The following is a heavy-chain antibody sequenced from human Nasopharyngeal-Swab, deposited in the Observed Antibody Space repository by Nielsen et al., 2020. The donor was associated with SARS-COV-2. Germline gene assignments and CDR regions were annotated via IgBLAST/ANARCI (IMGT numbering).Heavy chain of an antibody. Sequence: GESLKISCIASGFAFRDYYMAWIRQAPGKGLEWVSYITSSSSYINYADSVKGRFTISRDNAGNSLFLQMDGLRAEDTAVYYCARVGSATESFDFFDYWGQGALVTVSS. CDR1: GFAFRDYY. CDR3: ARVGSATESFDFFDY. J-gene: IGHJ4*02. V-gene: IGHV3-11*06. D-gene: IGHD6-25*01. CDR2: ITSSSSYI.